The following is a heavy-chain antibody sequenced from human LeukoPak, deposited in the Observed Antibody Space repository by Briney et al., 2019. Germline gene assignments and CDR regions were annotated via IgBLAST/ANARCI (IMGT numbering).Heavy chain of an antibody. CDR3: ARVLSRTGTTST. CDR2: INPNSGGT. J-gene: IGHJ5*02. Sequence: ASVKVSCTASGFTFTGYYMHWVRRAPGQGHEWMGWINPNSGGTNYAQTFQGRVTMTRDTSISTAYMELSRLRSDDTAVYYCARVLSRTGTTSTWGQGTLVTVSS. CDR1: GFTFTGYY. V-gene: IGHV1-2*02. D-gene: IGHD1-1*01.